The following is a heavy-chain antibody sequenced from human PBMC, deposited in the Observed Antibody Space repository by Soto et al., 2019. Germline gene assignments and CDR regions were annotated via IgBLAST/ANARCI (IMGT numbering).Heavy chain of an antibody. CDR2: IYYSGST. J-gene: IGHJ4*02. CDR1: GGSISSGGYY. V-gene: IGHV4-31*03. CDR3: ARESNYDSSGLSLTAFDY. D-gene: IGHD3-22*01. Sequence: SETLSLTCTVSGGSISSGGYYWSWIRQHPGKGLEWIGYIYYSGSTYYNPSLKSRVTISVDTSKNQFSLKLSSVTAADTAVYYCARESNYDSSGLSLTAFDYWGQGTLVTVSS.